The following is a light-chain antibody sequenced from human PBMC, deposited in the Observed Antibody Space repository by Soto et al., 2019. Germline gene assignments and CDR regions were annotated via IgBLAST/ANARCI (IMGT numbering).Light chain of an antibody. V-gene: IGKV1-6*01. CDR1: QGVSND. CDR3: QQGYSYPLN. CDR2: AAS. J-gene: IGKJ4*01. Sequence: IQMTQSPSSPSASVVDRGTITCLASQGVSNDLGWYQQKPGKAHKLLIYAASSLQSGVPSRFSGSGSGTDFTLTISSLQPEDFATYYCQQGYSYPLNFGGGTKVDIK.